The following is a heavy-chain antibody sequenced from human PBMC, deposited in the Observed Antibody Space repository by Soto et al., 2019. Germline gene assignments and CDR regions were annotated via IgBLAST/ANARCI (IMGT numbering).Heavy chain of an antibody. D-gene: IGHD3-3*01. J-gene: IGHJ5*02. CDR2: ISGDGTRT. Sequence: GGSLRLSCAASGFNFYNYAMTWVRQAPGKGLEWVSGISGDGTRTYYGDSVKGRFTISRDNSKNTVFLQMNSLRAEGTALYYCVKDLRPNRGWFGPWGQGTRVTVSS. CDR1: GFNFYNYA. CDR3: VKDLRPNRGWFGP. V-gene: IGHV3-23*01.